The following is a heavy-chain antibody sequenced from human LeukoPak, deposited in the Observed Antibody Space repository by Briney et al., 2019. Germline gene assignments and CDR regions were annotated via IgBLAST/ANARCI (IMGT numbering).Heavy chain of an antibody. D-gene: IGHD3-10*01. CDR3: ARGVWFGESLGSGSDC. CDR2: IKGDGSRK. V-gene: IGHV3-7*01. J-gene: IGHJ4*02. Sequence: GGSLRLSCAASGFAFSSYWMNWVRQAPGKGLEWVANIKGDGSRKKYVDSVKGRFTISRDNAKNSLYLQMTSLRVEDTAVYYCARGVWFGESLGSGSDCWGQGTLVTVSS. CDR1: GFAFSSYW.